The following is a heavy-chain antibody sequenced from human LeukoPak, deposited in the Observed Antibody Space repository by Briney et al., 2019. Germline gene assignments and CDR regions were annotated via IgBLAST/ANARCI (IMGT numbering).Heavy chain of an antibody. CDR3: ATVEFLRLDSSGYYPFDY. Sequence: ASVKVSCKVSGYTLTELSMHWVRQAPGKGLEWMGGFDPEDGETIYAQKFQGRVTMTEDTSTDTAYMELSSPRSEDTAVYYCATVEFLRLDSSGYYPFDYWGQGTLVTVSS. J-gene: IGHJ4*02. V-gene: IGHV1-24*01. CDR2: FDPEDGET. CDR1: GYTLTELS. D-gene: IGHD3-22*01.